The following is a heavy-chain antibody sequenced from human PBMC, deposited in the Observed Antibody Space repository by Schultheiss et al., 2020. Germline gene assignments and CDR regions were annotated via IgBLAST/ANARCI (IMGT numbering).Heavy chain of an antibody. J-gene: IGHJ6*02. CDR1: GFTFSSYA. V-gene: IGHV3-23*01. CDR3: ARARAAGRADYYGMDV. Sequence: GGSLRLSCAASGFTFSSYAMSWVRQAPGKGLEWVSAISGSGGSTYYADSVKGRFAISRDNVKNSLHLQMNSLRAEDTAVYYCARARAAGRADYYGMDVWGQGTTVTVSS. CDR2: ISGSGGST. D-gene: IGHD6-13*01.